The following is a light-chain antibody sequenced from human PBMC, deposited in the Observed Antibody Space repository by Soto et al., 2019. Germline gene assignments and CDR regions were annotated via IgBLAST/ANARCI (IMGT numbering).Light chain of an antibody. Sequence: EILLTQSPATLSLSPGERATLSCSASQSVDRFLAWYQQKPGQAPRLLIYDASYRATGIPARFSASGSGTDFTLTISSLEAEDSAVYYCQHRGSWPATFGPGTKVDIK. V-gene: IGKV3-11*01. J-gene: IGKJ3*01. CDR2: DAS. CDR1: QSVDRF. CDR3: QHRGSWPAT.